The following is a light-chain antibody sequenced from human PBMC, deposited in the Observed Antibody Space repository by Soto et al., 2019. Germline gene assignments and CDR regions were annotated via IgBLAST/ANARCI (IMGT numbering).Light chain of an antibody. CDR1: QSVNSRY. CDR2: GAS. CDR3: QQYGTFWT. J-gene: IGKJ1*01. V-gene: IGKV3-20*01. Sequence: EIVLTQSPGTLSLSPGERATLSCRASQSVNSRYLGWYQQKPGQAPSLLIYGASSRATGIPDRFSGSGSGTEFTLTISRLEPDDFAVYYCQQYGTFWTFGQGTKVDI.